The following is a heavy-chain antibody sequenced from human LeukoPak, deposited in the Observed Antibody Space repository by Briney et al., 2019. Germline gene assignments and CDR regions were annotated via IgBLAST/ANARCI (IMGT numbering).Heavy chain of an antibody. CDR3: ARGGGYGFQH. D-gene: IGHD2-15*01. J-gene: IGHJ1*01. V-gene: IGHV3-21*01. Sequence: GGSLRLSCAASGFTFSSYSMNWVRQAPGKGLEWVSSISSSSSYIYYADSVKGRFTISRDNTKNSLYLQMNSLRAEDTAVYCCARGGGYGFQHWGQGTLVTVSS. CDR2: ISSSSSYI. CDR1: GFTFSSYS.